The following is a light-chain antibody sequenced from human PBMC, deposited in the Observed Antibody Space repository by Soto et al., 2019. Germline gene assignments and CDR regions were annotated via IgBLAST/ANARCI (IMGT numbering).Light chain of an antibody. CDR1: SSDVGGYNS. CDR2: EVN. J-gene: IGLJ2*01. CDR3: SSYAGSNNVL. Sequence: QSALTQPPSASGSPGQSVTISCTGTSSDVGGYNSVSWYQQHPGKAPKLMIYEVNKRPSGVPDRVSGSKSGNTASLTVSGLQAEDEADYYCSSYAGSNNVLFGGGTKLTVL. V-gene: IGLV2-8*01.